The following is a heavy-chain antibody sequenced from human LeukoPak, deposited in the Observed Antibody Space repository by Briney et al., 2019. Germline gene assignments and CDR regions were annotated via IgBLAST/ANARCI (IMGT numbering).Heavy chain of an antibody. D-gene: IGHD5-24*01. CDR3: ARIELDSFYYYYMDV. J-gene: IGHJ6*03. CDR1: GYTFTSYD. Sequence: GASVKVSCKASGYTFTSYDINWVRQATGQGLEWMGWMNPNSGNTGYAQKFQGRVTITRNTSISTAYMELSSLRSEDTAVYYCARIELDSFYYYYMDVWGKGTTVTVSS. CDR2: MNPNSGNT. V-gene: IGHV1-8*03.